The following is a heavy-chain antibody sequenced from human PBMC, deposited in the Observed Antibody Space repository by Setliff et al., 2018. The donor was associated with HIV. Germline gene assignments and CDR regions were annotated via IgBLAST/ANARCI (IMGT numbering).Heavy chain of an antibody. CDR2: IIGSGGKT. J-gene: IGHJ6*03. V-gene: IGHV3-23*01. D-gene: IGHD3-3*01. CDR3: ARDQIRSRYYYYYTDV. CDR1: GFTFSAYG. Sequence: GGSLRLSCAASGFTFSAYGMNWVRQAPGKGLEWVSHIIGSGGKTYYADSVRGRFTVSRDNSKNTLYLQMDSLRAEDTAVYFCARDQIRSRYYYYYTDVWGKGTPVTVSS.